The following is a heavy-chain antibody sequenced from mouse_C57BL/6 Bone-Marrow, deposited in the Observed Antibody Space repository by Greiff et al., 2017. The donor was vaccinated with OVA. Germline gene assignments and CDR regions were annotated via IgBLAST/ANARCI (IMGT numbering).Heavy chain of an antibody. Sequence: EVKLVESGGGLVQPGGSLKLSCAASGFTFSDYYMYWVRQTPEKRLEWVAYISNGGGSTYYPDTVKGRFTISRDNAKNTLYLQMSRLKSEDTAMYYCARHGPYYSNGVAYWGQGTLVTVSA. CDR3: ARHGPYYSNGVAY. V-gene: IGHV5-12*01. D-gene: IGHD2-5*01. J-gene: IGHJ3*01. CDR1: GFTFSDYY. CDR2: ISNGGGST.